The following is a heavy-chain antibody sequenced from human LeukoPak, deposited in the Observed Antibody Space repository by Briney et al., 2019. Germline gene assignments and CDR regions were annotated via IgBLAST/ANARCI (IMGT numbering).Heavy chain of an antibody. CDR3: ASSGRGYSGYDSGFDY. D-gene: IGHD5-12*01. J-gene: IGHJ4*02. CDR1: GGFMSSYY. CDR2: IYYSGST. Sequence: PSETLSLTCIVSGGFMSSYYWSWIRQPPGKGVGWIGSIYYSGSTNYNPSLKSRVTISVDTSKNQFSLKLTSVTAADTAVYYCASSGRGYSGYDSGFDYWGQGTLVTVSS. V-gene: IGHV4-59*01.